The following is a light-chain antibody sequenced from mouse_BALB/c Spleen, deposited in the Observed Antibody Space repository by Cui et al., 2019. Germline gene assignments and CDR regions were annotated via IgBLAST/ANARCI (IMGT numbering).Light chain of an antibody. CDR2: GAS. J-gene: IGKJ4*01. CDR1: QSLLNSGNQKNY. Sequence: DIVMTQSPSSLSVSAGEKVTMSCKSSQSLLNSGNQKNYLAWYQQKPGQPPKLLIYGASTRESGVPDRFTGSGSGTDLTLTISSVQAEDLAVYYCQNDHSYPFTFGSGTKLEIK. V-gene: IGKV8-28*01. CDR3: QNDHSYPFT.